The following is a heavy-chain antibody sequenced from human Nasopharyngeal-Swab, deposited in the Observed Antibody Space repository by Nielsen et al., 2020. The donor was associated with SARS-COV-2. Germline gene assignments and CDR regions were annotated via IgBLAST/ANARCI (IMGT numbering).Heavy chain of an antibody. D-gene: IGHD1-1*01. V-gene: IGHV3-23*01. Sequence: GGSLRLSCAASGFTFSSYAMSWVRQAPGRGLEWVSAISGSGGSTYYADSVKGRFTISRDNSKNTLYLQMNSMRAEDTAVYYCARLGTESYHYYSLDVWGQGTTVTVSS. CDR2: ISGSGGST. CDR3: ARLGTESYHYYSLDV. CDR1: GFTFSSYA. J-gene: IGHJ6*02.